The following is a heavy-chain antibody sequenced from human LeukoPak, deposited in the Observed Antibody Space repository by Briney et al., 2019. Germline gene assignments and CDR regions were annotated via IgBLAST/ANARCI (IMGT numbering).Heavy chain of an antibody. Sequence: PSQTLSLTCTVSGGSISDAAYYWSWIRQHPGEGLKWIGYIYYSGSTSYNPSLKSRVTISVDTSKNQFSLKLSSVTAADTAVYYCARDRWEQPNDYWGQGTLVTVSS. CDR2: IYYSGST. CDR3: ARDRWEQPNDY. V-gene: IGHV4-31*03. D-gene: IGHD1-26*01. J-gene: IGHJ4*02. CDR1: GGSISDAAYY.